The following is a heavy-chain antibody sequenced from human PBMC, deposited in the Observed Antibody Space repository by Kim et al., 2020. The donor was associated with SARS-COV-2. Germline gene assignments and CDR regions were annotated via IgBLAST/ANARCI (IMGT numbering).Heavy chain of an antibody. Sequence: GGSLRLSCEASGFTFGTYEMNWVRQVPGKGLEWIAYITSTRTTIYYAESVKGRFTISRDNAKNSLYLQMNSLRAEDTAIYYCVRSTVVNSQRFHFDFWGQGTLVTVSS. CDR3: VRSTVVNSQRFHFDF. CDR2: ITSTRTTI. J-gene: IGHJ4*02. CDR1: GFTFGTYE. V-gene: IGHV3-48*03. D-gene: IGHD2-21*01.